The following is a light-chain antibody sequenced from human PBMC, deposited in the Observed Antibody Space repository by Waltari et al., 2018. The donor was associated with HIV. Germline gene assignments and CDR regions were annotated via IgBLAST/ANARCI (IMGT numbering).Light chain of an antibody. Sequence: QSALTQPPSPPGSPGQSAPISCTGTTSNVGGYNYVSWYQQHPGKAPKLMIYEVSKRPSGVPDRFSGSKSGNTASLTVSGLQAEDEADYYCSSYAGSNNLVFGGGTKLTVL. J-gene: IGLJ2*01. CDR3: SSYAGSNNLV. CDR2: EVS. V-gene: IGLV2-8*01. CDR1: TSNVGGYNY.